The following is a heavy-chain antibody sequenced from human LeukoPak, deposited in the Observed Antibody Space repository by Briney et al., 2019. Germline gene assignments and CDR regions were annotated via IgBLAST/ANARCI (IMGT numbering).Heavy chain of an antibody. CDR2: ISSSSSTI. V-gene: IGHV3-48*01. D-gene: IGHD2-15*01. CDR3: AQRGSLPRSESYFGF. Sequence: QPGGSLRLSCAASGFTFSSYSMNWVRQAPGKGLEWVSYISSSSSTIYYADSVKGRFTISRDNSKNTLYLQMNSLTSDDTAVYYCAQRGSLPRSESYFGFWGQGTLVTVSS. CDR1: GFTFSSYS. J-gene: IGHJ4*02.